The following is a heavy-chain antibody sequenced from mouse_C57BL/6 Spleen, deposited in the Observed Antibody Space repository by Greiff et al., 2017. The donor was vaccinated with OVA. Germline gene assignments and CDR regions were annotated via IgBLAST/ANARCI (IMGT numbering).Heavy chain of an antibody. Sequence: EVKLQESGPELVKPGASVKISCKASGYSFTGYYMNWVKQSPEKSLEWIGEINPSTGGTTYNQKFKAKATLTVDKSSSTAYMQLKSPTSEDSAVYYCARHYGNYVWYFDVWGTGTTVTVSS. CDR2: INPSTGGT. J-gene: IGHJ1*03. D-gene: IGHD2-1*01. CDR3: ARHYGNYVWYFDV. V-gene: IGHV1-42*01. CDR1: GYSFTGYY.